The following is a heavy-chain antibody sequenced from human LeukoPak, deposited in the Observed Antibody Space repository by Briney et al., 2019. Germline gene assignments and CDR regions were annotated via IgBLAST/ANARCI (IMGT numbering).Heavy chain of an antibody. Sequence: GGSLRLSCAASGFTFSSYEMNWVRQAPGKGLEWVSYISSSGSTIYYADSVKGRFTISRDNAKNSLYLQMNSLRAEDTAVYYCARDMGVEVGATGYFDLWGRGTLVTVSS. V-gene: IGHV3-48*03. CDR1: GFTFSSYE. D-gene: IGHD1-26*01. J-gene: IGHJ2*01. CDR3: ARDMGVEVGATGYFDL. CDR2: ISSSGSTI.